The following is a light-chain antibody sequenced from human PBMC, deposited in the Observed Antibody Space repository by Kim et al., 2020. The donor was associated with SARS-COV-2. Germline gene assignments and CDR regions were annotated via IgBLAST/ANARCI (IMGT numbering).Light chain of an antibody. J-gene: IGKJ1*01. CDR2: GAS. CDR3: QQYDTSPRT. Sequence: EIVLTQSPGTLSLSPGDRATLSCRASQSVSSTYLAWYQQKPGQAPRLLIFGASSRAAGIPDRFTGSGSGTDFTLTITRLAPEDFAVYYCQQYDTSPRTFGQGTKVDIK. CDR1: QSVSSTY. V-gene: IGKV3-20*01.